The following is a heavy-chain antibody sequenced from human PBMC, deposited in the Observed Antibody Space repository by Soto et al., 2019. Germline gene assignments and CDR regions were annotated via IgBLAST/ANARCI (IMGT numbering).Heavy chain of an antibody. D-gene: IGHD3-3*02. V-gene: IGHV3-23*01. CDR3: AKDNLLTFSNYYYYGMDV. J-gene: IGHJ6*02. CDR2: ISGSGGST. CDR1: GFTFISYA. Sequence: GGFLRLSCAASGFTFISYAMSWVRQAPGKGLEWVSAISGSGGSTYYADSVKGRFTISRDNSKNTLYLQMNSLRVEDTAVYYCAKDNLLTFSNYYYYGMDVWGQGTTVTVSS.